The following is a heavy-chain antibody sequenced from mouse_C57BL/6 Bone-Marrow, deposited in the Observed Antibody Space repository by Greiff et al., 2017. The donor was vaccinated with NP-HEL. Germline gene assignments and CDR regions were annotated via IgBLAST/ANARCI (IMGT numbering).Heavy chain of an antibody. J-gene: IGHJ4*01. CDR3: ARGGLRREGSAMDY. CDR2: IYPRSGNT. CDR1: GYTFTSYG. D-gene: IGHD2-4*01. Sequence: QVQLQQSGAELARPGASVKLSCKASGYTFTSYGISWVKQRTGQGLEWIGEIYPRSGNTYYNEKFKGKATLTADKSSSTAYMELRSLTYEDAAVYFCARGGLRREGSAMDYWGQGTSVTGSS. V-gene: IGHV1-81*01.